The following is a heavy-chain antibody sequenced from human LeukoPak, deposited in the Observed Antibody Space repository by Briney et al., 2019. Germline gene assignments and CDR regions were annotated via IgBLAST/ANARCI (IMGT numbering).Heavy chain of an antibody. Sequence: ETLSLTCGVYGGSLSGYYWSWIRQPPGKGLEWVSSISSSSSYIYYADSVKGRFTISRDNAKNSLYLQMNSLRAEDTAVYYCARDHLKGDAFDIWGQGTMVTVSS. CDR1: GGSLSGYY. CDR2: ISSSSSYI. V-gene: IGHV3-21*01. CDR3: ARDHLKGDAFDI. J-gene: IGHJ3*02.